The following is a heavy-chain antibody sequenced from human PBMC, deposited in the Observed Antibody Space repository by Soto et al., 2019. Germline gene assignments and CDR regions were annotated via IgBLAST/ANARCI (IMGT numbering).Heavy chain of an antibody. J-gene: IGHJ4*02. CDR2: INAGNGNT. V-gene: IGHV1-3*01. CDR1: GYTFTSYY. Sequence: ASVKVSCKASGYTFTSYYMHWVRQAPGQGLEWMGWINAGNGNTKYSQKFQGRVTITRDTSASTAYMELSSLRSEDTAVYYCARGPGGPDGHGDYWGQGTLVTVSS. CDR3: ARGPGGPDGHGDY. D-gene: IGHD2-15*01.